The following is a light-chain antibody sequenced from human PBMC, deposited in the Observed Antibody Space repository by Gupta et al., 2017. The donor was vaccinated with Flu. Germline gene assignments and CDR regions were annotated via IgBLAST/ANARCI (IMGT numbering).Light chain of an antibody. CDR1: QSLGDSD. V-gene: IGKV3D-20*02. Sequence: APLSCAASQSLGDSDLAGYQQQPGQAPRLLLYESSNRAAGVPARFSGSGSGTDFTLTISRLEAEDFAVYYCQQFSSPPWTFGQGTTVEI. CDR2: ESS. J-gene: IGKJ1*01. CDR3: QQFSSPPWT.